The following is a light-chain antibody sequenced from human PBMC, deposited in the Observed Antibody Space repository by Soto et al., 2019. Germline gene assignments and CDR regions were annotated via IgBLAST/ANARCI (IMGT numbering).Light chain of an antibody. V-gene: IGKV3-11*01. CDR2: GAF. CDR3: QQRNTWPPVT. CDR1: PSVPNY. Sequence: IRFTLSPTTLSLSPGGRATLSRRASPSVPNYVAWYQQKPGQAPRLLIYGAFNRATGIPARFSGSGSGADFTLTISSLEPEDYAIYYCQQRNTWPPVTFGQGTRLEN. J-gene: IGKJ5*01.